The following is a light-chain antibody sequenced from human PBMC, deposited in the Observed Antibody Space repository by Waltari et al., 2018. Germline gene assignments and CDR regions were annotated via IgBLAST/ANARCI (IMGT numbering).Light chain of an antibody. Sequence: QSALTPPASVSGSPGQSITISCLGVSNDVGSYSLVSWYQHHPDKAPKLLIYDDIKRPSGVSDRFSGSRSGNTASLTISGLQAEDEADYFCSSYAGDRTWVFGGGTKLSVL. CDR1: SNDVGSYSL. CDR3: SSYAGDRTWV. CDR2: DDI. V-gene: IGLV2-23*01. J-gene: IGLJ3*02.